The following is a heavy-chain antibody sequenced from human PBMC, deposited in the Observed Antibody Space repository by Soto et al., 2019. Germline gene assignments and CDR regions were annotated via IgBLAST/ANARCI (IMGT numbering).Heavy chain of an antibody. V-gene: IGHV3-66*01. CDR2: IYSGGST. D-gene: IGHD6-19*01. J-gene: IGHJ6*03. CDR3: AREQWYYLDV. CDR1: EFTVSSYY. Sequence: EVQLVEAGGGLVQPGGSLRLSCAASEFTVSSYYMNWVRQARGKGLEWVSVIYSGGSTYYAESATGRFTISRDISRNMVYLQMNSLRADATAVYYCAREQWYYLDVWGKGTTVTVSS.